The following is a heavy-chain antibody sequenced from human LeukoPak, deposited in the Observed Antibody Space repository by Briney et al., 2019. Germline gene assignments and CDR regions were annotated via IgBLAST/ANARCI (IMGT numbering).Heavy chain of an antibody. D-gene: IGHD5-24*01. V-gene: IGHV3-23*01. CDR2: ISFSDRNT. J-gene: IGHJ3*01. CDR3: AKDIQLSA. CDR1: GLNFRDYA. Sequence: GGSLRLSCAASGLNFRDYAMSWVRQAPGKGLDCVSLISFSDRNTYYTSSVRVLFTISRDNSKKTLSLQMNSLRVEDTAIYYCAKDIQLSAWGLGTMVTVSS.